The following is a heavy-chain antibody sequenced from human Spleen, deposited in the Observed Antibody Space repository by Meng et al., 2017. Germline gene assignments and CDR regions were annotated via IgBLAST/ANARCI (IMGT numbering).Heavy chain of an antibody. Sequence: QVQLQESGPGLVKPSQTLSLTCTVSGDSIISGGYYWSWIRQHPGKGLEWIGFIYYSGTTYYNPSLKSRVSISVDTSKNQFSLKLSSVTAADTAVYYCARGSTGWSTDYDYWGQGTLVTVSS. J-gene: IGHJ4*02. CDR2: IYYSGTT. CDR1: GDSIISGGYY. CDR3: ARGSTGWSTDYDY. V-gene: IGHV4-31*03. D-gene: IGHD6-19*01.